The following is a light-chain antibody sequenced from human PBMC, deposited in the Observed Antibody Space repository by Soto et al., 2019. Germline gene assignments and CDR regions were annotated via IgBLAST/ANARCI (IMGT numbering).Light chain of an antibody. Sequence: DIQMTQSPSTLSASVGGRVTITCRASQSISTWLAWYQQKPGKAPKLLIYKASSLESGVPSRFSGSGSGTEFTLTISSLQPDDFATYYCQQYINRWTFGQGTKVEIK. CDR2: KAS. J-gene: IGKJ1*01. CDR3: QQYINRWT. CDR1: QSISTW. V-gene: IGKV1-5*03.